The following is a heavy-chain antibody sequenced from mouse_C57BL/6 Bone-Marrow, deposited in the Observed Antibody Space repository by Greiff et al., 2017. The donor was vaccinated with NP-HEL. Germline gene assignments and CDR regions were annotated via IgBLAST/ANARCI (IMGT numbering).Heavy chain of an antibody. V-gene: IGHV5-6*01. D-gene: IGHD2-1*01. J-gene: IGHJ4*01. Sequence: EVKLVESGGDLVKPGGSLKLSCAASGFTFSSYGMSWVRQTPDKRLEWVATISSGGSYTYYPDSVKGRFTISRDNAKNTLYLQMSSLKSEDTAMYYCARDGNYVLYAMDYWGQGTSVTVSS. CDR2: ISSGGSYT. CDR1: GFTFSSYG. CDR3: ARDGNYVLYAMDY.